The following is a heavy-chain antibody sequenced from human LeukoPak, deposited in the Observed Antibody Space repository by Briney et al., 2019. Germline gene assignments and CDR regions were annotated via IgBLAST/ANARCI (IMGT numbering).Heavy chain of an antibody. CDR3: ARPEGVVLIAGILDS. Sequence: GGSLRLSCIGSDFSFSSQAMSWVRQAPGKGLEWVAVISYDGSNKYYADSVKGRFTISRDNSKNTLYLQMNSLRAEDTAVYYCARPEGVVLIAGILDSWGQGTLVTVSS. CDR2: ISYDGSNK. CDR1: DFSFSSQA. V-gene: IGHV3-30-3*01. D-gene: IGHD2-15*01. J-gene: IGHJ4*02.